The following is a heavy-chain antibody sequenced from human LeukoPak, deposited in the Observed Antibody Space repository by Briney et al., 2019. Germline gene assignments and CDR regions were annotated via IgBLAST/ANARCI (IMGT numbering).Heavy chain of an antibody. J-gene: IGHJ6*02. CDR3: ARVDTAMEGLDYYYGMDV. V-gene: IGHV5-10-1*01. CDR1: GYSFTSYW. CDR2: IDPSDSYT. D-gene: IGHD5-18*01. Sequence: GESLKISCKGSGYSFTSYWISWVRQMPGKGLEWMGRIDPSDSYTNYSPSFQGHVTISADKSISTAYLQWSSLKASDTAMYYCARVDTAMEGLDYYYGMDVWGQGTTVTVSS.